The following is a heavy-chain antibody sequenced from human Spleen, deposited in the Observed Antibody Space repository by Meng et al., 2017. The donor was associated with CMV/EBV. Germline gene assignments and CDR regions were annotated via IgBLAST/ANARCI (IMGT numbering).Heavy chain of an antibody. CDR3: ARVRNPGYYYDSSGYYNWFDP. Sequence: QVQLQPGGAGLLKASETLSLTCAVYGGSFSGYYWSWIRQPPGKGLEWIGEINHSGSTNYNPSLKSRVTISVDTSKNQFSLKLSSVTAADTAVYYCARVRNPGYYYDSSGYYNWFDPWGQGTLVTVSS. CDR1: GGSFSGYY. D-gene: IGHD3-22*01. V-gene: IGHV4-34*01. J-gene: IGHJ5*02. CDR2: INHSGST.